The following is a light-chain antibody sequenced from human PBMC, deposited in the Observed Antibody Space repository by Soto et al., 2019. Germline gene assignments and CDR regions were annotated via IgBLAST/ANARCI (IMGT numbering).Light chain of an antibody. Sequence: ENVLTQSPGTLSLSPGDRATLSCRASQSVSNNYLAWYQQKPGQAPRLLIYAASSRATGIPDRFSGSGSGTDFTLTISRLEPEDFAVYYCQHYCSSTSTFGQGTKLEIK. CDR2: AAS. J-gene: IGKJ2*02. V-gene: IGKV3-20*01. CDR3: QHYCSSTST. CDR1: QSVSNNY.